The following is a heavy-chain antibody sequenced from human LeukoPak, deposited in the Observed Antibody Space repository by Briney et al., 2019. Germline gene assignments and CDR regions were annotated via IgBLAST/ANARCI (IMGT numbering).Heavy chain of an antibody. D-gene: IGHD3-10*01. V-gene: IGHV1-8*01. CDR3: ARGLGPLRVRGVYYYYGMDV. CDR2: MNPNSGNT. J-gene: IGHJ6*02. Sequence: ASVKVSCKASGYTFTSYDINWVRQATGQGLEWMGWMNPNSGNTGYAQKFQGRVTMTRNTSISTAYMELSSLRSEDTAVYYCARGLGPLRVRGVYYYYGMDVWGQGTTVTVSS. CDR1: GYTFTSYD.